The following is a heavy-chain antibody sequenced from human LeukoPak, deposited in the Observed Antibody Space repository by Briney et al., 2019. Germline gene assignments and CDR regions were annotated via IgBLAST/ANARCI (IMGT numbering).Heavy chain of an antibody. CDR3: AREGDVSAFDI. V-gene: IGHV3-21*01. CDR2: ISGDSRYI. Sequence: PGGSLRLSCAASGFTFSSYSMNWVRQAPGKGLEWVSAISGDSRYIYYADSVRGRFTISRDNAKNSLYLQMNSLRAEDTAVYYCAREGDVSAFDIWGQGTMVTVSS. J-gene: IGHJ3*02. D-gene: IGHD3-16*01. CDR1: GFTFSSYS.